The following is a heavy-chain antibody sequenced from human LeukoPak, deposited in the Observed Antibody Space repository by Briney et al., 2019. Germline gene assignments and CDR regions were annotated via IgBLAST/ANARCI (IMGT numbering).Heavy chain of an antibody. J-gene: IGHJ4*02. V-gene: IGHV3-30*14. CDR1: GFTFSSYA. CDR3: ARVHGSGNFYYFDY. D-gene: IGHD3-10*01. Sequence: GGSLRLSCAASGFTFSSYAMHWVRQAPGKGLEWVAVISYDGSNKYYADSVKGRFTISRDNSKNTLYLQMNSLRAEDTAVYYCARVHGSGNFYYFDYWGQGTLVTVSS. CDR2: ISYDGSNK.